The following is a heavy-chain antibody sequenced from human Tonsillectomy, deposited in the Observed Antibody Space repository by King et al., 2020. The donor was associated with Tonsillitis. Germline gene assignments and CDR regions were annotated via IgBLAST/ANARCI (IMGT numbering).Heavy chain of an antibody. D-gene: IGHD5-24*01. CDR1: GLTFSFYG. CDR3: AKDSRDGYFDY. Sequence: VQMVESGGGVVQPGRSLRLSCAASGLTFSFYGMHWVRQAPGKGLEWVAFISYDGSNKYYADSVKGRFTISRDNSKNTLYLQMNSLRAEDTALYYCAKDSRDGYFDYWGKGTLVTVSS. V-gene: IGHV3-30*18. CDR2: ISYDGSNK. J-gene: IGHJ4*02.